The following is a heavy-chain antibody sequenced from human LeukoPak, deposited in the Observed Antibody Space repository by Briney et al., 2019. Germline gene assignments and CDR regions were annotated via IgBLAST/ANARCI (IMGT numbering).Heavy chain of an antibody. D-gene: IGHD3-3*01. J-gene: IGHJ6*03. CDR2: ISGSGGST. CDR1: GFTFSSYA. CDR3: AKDKYNFWSGSNYYYMDV. V-gene: IGHV3-23*01. Sequence: GGSLRLSCAASGFTFSSYAMSWVRQAPGKGLEWVSAISGSGGSTYYADSVKGRFTISRDNSKNTLYLQMNSLRAGDTAVYYCAKDKYNFWSGSNYYYMDVWGKGTTVTVSS.